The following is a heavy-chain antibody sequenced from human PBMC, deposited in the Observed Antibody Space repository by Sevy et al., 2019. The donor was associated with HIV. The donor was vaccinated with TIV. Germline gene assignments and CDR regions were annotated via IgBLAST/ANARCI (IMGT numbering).Heavy chain of an antibody. J-gene: IGHJ6*02. Sequence: ASVKVSCKASGYTFTSYAMNWVRQAPGQGLEWMGWINTNTGNPTYAQGFTGRFVFSLDTSVSTAYLQISSLKAEDTAVYYCARGKELVLFSYYGMDVWGQGTMVTVSS. CDR1: GYTFTSYA. CDR3: ARGKELVLFSYYGMDV. V-gene: IGHV7-4-1*02. CDR2: INTNTGNP. D-gene: IGHD6-6*01.